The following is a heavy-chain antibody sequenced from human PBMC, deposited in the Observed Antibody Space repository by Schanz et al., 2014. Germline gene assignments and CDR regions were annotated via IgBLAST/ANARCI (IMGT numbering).Heavy chain of an antibody. D-gene: IGHD3-3*01. V-gene: IGHV3-33*01. CDR1: RFAFSNCG. Sequence: QAQLVESGGGVVQPGGSLRLSCAASRFAFSNCGMHWVRQAPGKGLEWVAVIWYDGNNKFYADSVKGRFIISRDNSKNTLDLQMNSLRAEDTAVYYCARDKGGYYTFDYWGQGTLVTVSS. CDR3: ARDKGGYYTFDY. J-gene: IGHJ4*02. CDR2: IWYDGNNK.